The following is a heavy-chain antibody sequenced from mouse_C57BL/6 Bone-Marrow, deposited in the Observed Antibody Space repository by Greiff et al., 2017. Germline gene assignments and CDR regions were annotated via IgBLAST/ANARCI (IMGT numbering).Heavy chain of an antibody. CDR2: ISSGSSTI. D-gene: IGHD1-1*01. V-gene: IGHV5-17*01. CDR3: AREGVSSYQYYFDY. J-gene: IGHJ2*01. CDR1: GFTFSDYG. Sequence: EVKLMESGGGLVKPGGSLKLSCAASGFTFSDYGMHWVRQAPEKGLEWVAYISSGSSTIYYADTVKGRFTISRDNAKTTLFLQMTSLKSEDTAMFYRAREGVSSYQYYFDYWGQGTALTVSS.